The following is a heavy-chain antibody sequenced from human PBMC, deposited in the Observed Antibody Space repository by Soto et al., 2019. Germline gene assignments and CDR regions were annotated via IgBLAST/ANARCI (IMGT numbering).Heavy chain of an antibody. V-gene: IGHV3-23*01. Sequence: GGSLRLSCAASGFTFSSYAMSWVRQAPGKGLEWVSAISGSGGSTYYADSVKGRFTISRDNSKNTLYLQMNSLRAEDTAVYYCAKTAAPINSSGWPYYFDYWGQGTLVTVSS. D-gene: IGHD6-19*01. CDR1: GFTFSSYA. J-gene: IGHJ4*02. CDR2: ISGSGGST. CDR3: AKTAAPINSSGWPYYFDY.